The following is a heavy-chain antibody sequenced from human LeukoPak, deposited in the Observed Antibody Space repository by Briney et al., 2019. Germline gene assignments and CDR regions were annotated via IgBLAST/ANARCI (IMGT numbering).Heavy chain of an antibody. CDR3: ARGPLVRKRGRYYYYYMDV. D-gene: IGHD2-8*01. CDR2: INPTGGST. Sequence: EASVKVSCKASGYTFTSYYMRWVRQAPGQGLEWMGLINPTGGSTGYAQKLQGRITMTRDMSASTVYMELSSLRSEDTAIYYCARGPLVRKRGRYYYYYMDVWGKGTTVTISS. V-gene: IGHV1-46*04. J-gene: IGHJ6*03. CDR1: GYTFTSYY.